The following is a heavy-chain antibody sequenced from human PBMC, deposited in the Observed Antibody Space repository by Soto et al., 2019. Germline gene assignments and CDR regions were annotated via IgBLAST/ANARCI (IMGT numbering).Heavy chain of an antibody. J-gene: IGHJ4*02. V-gene: IGHV3-30-3*01. Sequence: QVQLVESGGGVVQPGRSLRLSCAASGFTFSSYAMHWVRQAPGKGLEWVAVISYDGSNKYYADSVKGRFTISRDNSKNXLFXQINRLRAEDTAVYYCARDPGSLDSSGYYSSFWDYWGQGTLVTVSS. CDR1: GFTFSSYA. D-gene: IGHD3-22*01. CDR3: ARDPGSLDSSGYYSSFWDY. CDR2: ISYDGSNK.